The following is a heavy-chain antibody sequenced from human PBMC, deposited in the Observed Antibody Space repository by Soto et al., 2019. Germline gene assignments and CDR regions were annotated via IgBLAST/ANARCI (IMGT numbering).Heavy chain of an antibody. J-gene: IGHJ5*02. D-gene: IGHD3-3*01. CDR1: SGSISSSNW. Sequence: PSETLSLTCAVSSGSISSSNWWSWVRQPPGKGLEWIGEIYHSGSTNYNPSLKSRVTISVDTSKNQFSLKLSSVTAADTAVYYCARAAHYTRPLPWFAPWAQGTLVTVSP. V-gene: IGHV4-4*02. CDR2: IYHSGST. CDR3: ARAAHYTRPLPWFAP.